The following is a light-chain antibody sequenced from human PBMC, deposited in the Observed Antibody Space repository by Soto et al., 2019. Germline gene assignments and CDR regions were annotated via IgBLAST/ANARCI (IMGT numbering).Light chain of an antibody. CDR3: QQRNNWLT. V-gene: IGKV3-11*01. Sequence: DIVLTQSPATLSLSPGERATLSCRASQSVGTSLAWFQHKPGQAPRLLLYAASNRAAGIPVRFSGSGSGTDFTLTISSLEPEDFAVYYCQQRNNWLTFGGGTEVEIK. J-gene: IGKJ4*01. CDR2: AAS. CDR1: QSVGTS.